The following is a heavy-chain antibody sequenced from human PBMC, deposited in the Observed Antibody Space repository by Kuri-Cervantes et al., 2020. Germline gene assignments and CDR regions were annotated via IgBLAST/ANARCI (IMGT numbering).Heavy chain of an antibody. D-gene: IGHD6-19*01. CDR3: ARSIAVAVTDEVRYYNWFDP. CDR2: INHSGNT. J-gene: IGHJ5*02. Sequence: GSLRLSCAVYGGSFSGYYWSWIRQPPGKGLEWIGEINHSGNTNYNPSLKSRVTISVDTSKNQFSLKLSSVTAADTAVYYCARSIAVAVTDEVRYYNWFDPWGQGTLVTVSS. V-gene: IGHV4-34*01. CDR1: GGSFSGYY.